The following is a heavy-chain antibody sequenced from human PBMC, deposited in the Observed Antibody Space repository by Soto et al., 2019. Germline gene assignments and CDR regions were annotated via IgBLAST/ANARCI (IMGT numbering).Heavy chain of an antibody. V-gene: IGHV4-34*01. CDR3: ARGPNPSITVADY. J-gene: IGHJ4*02. CDR2: INHSGST. CDR1: GGSFSGYY. D-gene: IGHD6-19*01. Sequence: PSETLSLTCAVYGGSFSGYYWSWIRQPPGKGLEWIGEINHSGSTNYNPSLKSRVTISVDTSKNQFSLKLSSVTAADTAVYYCARGPNPSITVADYWGQGTLVTVSS.